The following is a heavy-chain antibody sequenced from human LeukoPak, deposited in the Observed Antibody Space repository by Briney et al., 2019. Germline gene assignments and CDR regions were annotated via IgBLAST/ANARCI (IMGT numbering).Heavy chain of an antibody. CDR1: GFTLSSYA. Sequence: GGSLRLSCAASGFTLSSYAMSWVRQAPGKGLEWVSAISGSGGSTYYADSVKGRFTISRDNSKNTLYLQMNSLRAEDTAVYYCAKGRYSSGWRHFDYWGQGTLVTVSS. V-gene: IGHV3-23*01. CDR2: ISGSGGST. D-gene: IGHD6-19*01. CDR3: AKGRYSSGWRHFDY. J-gene: IGHJ4*02.